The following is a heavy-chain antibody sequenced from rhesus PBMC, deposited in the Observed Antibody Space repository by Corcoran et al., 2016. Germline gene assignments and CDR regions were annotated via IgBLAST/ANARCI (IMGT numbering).Heavy chain of an antibody. J-gene: IGHJ2*01. CDR2: FYVSGSST. D-gene: IGHD3-28*01. Sequence: QLQLQASGPGLVKPSETLSVTCAVSGGSISSSYWSWIRQAPGKGLEWIGYFYVSGSSTNYNPSLKKRVTLAGETSNNQLSLKLSSVNAADTAVYYCASGCGYYYESAPTGYFDLGGPGTPITISS. CDR3: ASGCGYYYESAPTGYFDL. CDR1: GGSISSSY. V-gene: IGHV4-169*02.